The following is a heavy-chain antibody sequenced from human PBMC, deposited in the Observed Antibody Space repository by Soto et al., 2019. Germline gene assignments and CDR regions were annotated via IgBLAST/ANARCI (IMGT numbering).Heavy chain of an antibody. V-gene: IGHV4-59*01. Sequence: SETLSLTCTVSGGSISSYYWSWILQPPGKGLEWIGYFYYSGSTNYNPSLKSRVTISVDTSKNQFSLKLSSMTAADTAVYYCARAEVGAQYGSGSYYYYYYMDVWGKGTTVTVSS. J-gene: IGHJ6*03. D-gene: IGHD3-10*01. CDR2: FYYSGST. CDR3: ARAEVGAQYGSGSYYYYYYMDV. CDR1: GGSISSYY.